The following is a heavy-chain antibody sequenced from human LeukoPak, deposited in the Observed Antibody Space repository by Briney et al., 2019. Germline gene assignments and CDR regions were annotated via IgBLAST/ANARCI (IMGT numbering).Heavy chain of an antibody. J-gene: IGHJ4*02. CDR2: INAGNGNT. CDR3: ARDRWAVTTGFDY. D-gene: IGHD4-17*01. Sequence: ASVKVSCKASGYTFTSYAMHWVRQAPGQRLEWMGWINAGNGNTKYSQKFHGRVTITRDTSASTAYMELSSLRSEDTAVYYCARDRWAVTTGFDYWGQGTLVTVSS. CDR1: GYTFTSYA. V-gene: IGHV1-3*01.